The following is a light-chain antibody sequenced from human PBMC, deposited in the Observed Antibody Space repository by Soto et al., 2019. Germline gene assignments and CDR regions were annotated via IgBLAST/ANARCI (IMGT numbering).Light chain of an antibody. V-gene: IGLV2-14*01. CDR3: SSFTSRNHVV. Sequence: QSALTQPASVSGSPGQSITISCTGTSSDVGGYNYVSWYQQHPGKAPKLMIYDVTNRPSGVSDRFSGSKSDNTASLTVSGLQAEDEADYDCSSFTSRNHVVFGGGTKLTVL. J-gene: IGLJ2*01. CDR2: DVT. CDR1: SSDVGGYNY.